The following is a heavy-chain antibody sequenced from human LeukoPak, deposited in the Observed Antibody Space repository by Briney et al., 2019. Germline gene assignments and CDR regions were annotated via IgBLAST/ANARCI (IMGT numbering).Heavy chain of an antibody. CDR3: ASANGIVGATTGRGAFDI. D-gene: IGHD1-26*01. CDR2: IYTSGST. V-gene: IGHV4-61*02. J-gene: IGHJ3*02. CDR1: GGSISSGSYY. Sequence: SQTLSLTCTVSGGSISSGSYYWSWIRQPAGKGLEWIGRIYTSGSTNYSPSLKSRVTISVDTSKNQFSLKLSSVTAADTAVYYCASANGIVGATTGRGAFDIWGQGTMVTVSS.